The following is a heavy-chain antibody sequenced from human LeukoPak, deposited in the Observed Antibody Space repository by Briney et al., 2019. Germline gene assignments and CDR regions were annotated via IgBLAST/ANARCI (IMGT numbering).Heavy chain of an antibody. Sequence: GGSLRLPCTASGFTFGDYAMSWFRQAPGKGLEWVGFIRSKAYGGTTEYAASVKGRFTISRDDSKSIAYLQMNSLKTEDTAVYYCTRVWGIESGLLSIYFDYWGQGTLVTVSS. CDR2: IRSKAYGGTT. CDR3: TRVWGIESGLLSIYFDY. V-gene: IGHV3-49*03. D-gene: IGHD3-16*01. J-gene: IGHJ4*02. CDR1: GFTFGDYA.